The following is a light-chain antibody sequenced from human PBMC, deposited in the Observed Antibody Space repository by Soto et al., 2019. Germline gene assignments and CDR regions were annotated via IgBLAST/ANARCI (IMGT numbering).Light chain of an antibody. Sequence: AIQMTQSPSSLSASVGDRVTITCRASQGIRSDLGWYQQKPGKAPKLLIYAASNLQSGLPSRFSGSGSGTEFTLTISSLQPEDFATYYWLQDYNYPYTFGQGTKLEIK. J-gene: IGKJ2*01. CDR1: QGIRSD. V-gene: IGKV1-6*01. CDR2: AAS. CDR3: LQDYNYPYT.